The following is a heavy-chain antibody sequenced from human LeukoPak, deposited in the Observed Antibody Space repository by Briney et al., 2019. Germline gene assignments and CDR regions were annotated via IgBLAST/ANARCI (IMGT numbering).Heavy chain of an antibody. J-gene: IGHJ4*02. D-gene: IGHD6-13*01. V-gene: IGHV4-4*07. CDR1: GGSISNYY. CDR2: IYTSGSA. CDR3: ARGSMAAAALFDY. Sequence: SETLSLTCTVSGGSISNYYWSWIRQPAGKGLEWIGRIYTSGSANYNPSLKSRVTMSVDTSKNQFSLKLSSVTAADTAVYYCARGSMAAAALFDYWGQGTLVTVSS.